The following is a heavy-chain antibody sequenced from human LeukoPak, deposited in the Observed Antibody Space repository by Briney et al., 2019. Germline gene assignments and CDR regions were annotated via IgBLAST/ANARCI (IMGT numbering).Heavy chain of an antibody. V-gene: IGHV3-11*04. CDR3: ARGTSLRIAVAGTVDAFDI. Sequence: GGSLRLACAASGFTFSDYYMSWIRQAPGKGLEWVSYISSSGSTIYYADSVKGRFTISRDNAKNSLYLQMNSLRAEDTAVYYCARGTSLRIAVAGTVDAFDIWGQGTMVTVSS. CDR2: ISSSGSTI. CDR1: GFTFSDYY. J-gene: IGHJ3*02. D-gene: IGHD6-19*01.